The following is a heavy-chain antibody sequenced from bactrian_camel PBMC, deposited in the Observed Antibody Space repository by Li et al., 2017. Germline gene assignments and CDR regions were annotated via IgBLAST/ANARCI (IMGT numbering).Heavy chain of an antibody. CDR3: AAARLAWFACPRQSVEYPY. CDR1: GYSNSSTC. Sequence: DVQLVESGGGSVQSGGSLRLSCAASGYSNSSTCMGWFRQAPGKEREWVASIYDGNGRTYYTDAVKGRFTISDDNANAKNMVYLQMNNLKPEDTAMYYCAAARLAWFACPRQSVEYPYWGQGTQVTVS. CDR2: IYDGNGRT. V-gene: IGHV3S40*01. D-gene: IGHD3*01. J-gene: IGHJ4*01.